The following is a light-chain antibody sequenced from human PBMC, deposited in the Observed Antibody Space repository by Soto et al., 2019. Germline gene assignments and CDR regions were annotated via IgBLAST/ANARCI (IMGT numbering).Light chain of an antibody. V-gene: IGLV3-21*02. Sequence: SYELTQPPSVSVAPGQTATITCGGNNIGSNRVHWYQQKPGQAPVVVVSDDSDRPSGIPERISGSNSGKTASLTISRVEVGDEADYYWQVWDTSADYRGVVFGAGTKLTVL. CDR3: QVWDTSADYRGVV. CDR2: DDS. J-gene: IGLJ2*01. CDR1: NIGSNR.